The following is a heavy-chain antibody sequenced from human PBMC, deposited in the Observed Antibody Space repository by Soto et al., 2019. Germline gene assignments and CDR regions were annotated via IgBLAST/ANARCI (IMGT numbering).Heavy chain of an antibody. CDR1: GFTFSSYS. V-gene: IGHV3-48*01. CDR2: ISSSSSTI. CDR3: AKATYYYDSSSYYRVYFDY. D-gene: IGHD3-22*01. Sequence: GGSLRLSCAASGFTFSSYSMNWVRQAPGKGLEWVSYISSSSSTIYYADSVKGRFTISRDNAKNSLYLQMNSLRVEDTAVYFCAKATYYYDSSSYYRVYFDYWGQGTLVTVSS. J-gene: IGHJ4*02.